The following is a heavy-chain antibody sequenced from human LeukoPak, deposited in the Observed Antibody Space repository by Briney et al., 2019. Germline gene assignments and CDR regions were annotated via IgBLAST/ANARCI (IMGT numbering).Heavy chain of an antibody. CDR3: ARRGGLPLYSSSVPAGFGAFDI. V-gene: IGHV5-51*01. Sequence: GESLKISCKGSGYSFTNYWIGWVRQMPGKGLEWMGIIYPRDSDTKYSPSYQGQVTISADKSINTAYLQWSSLKASDTAMYYCARRGGLPLYSSSVPAGFGAFDIWGQGTMVTVSS. CDR2: IYPRDSDT. D-gene: IGHD6-6*01. J-gene: IGHJ3*02. CDR1: GYSFTNYW.